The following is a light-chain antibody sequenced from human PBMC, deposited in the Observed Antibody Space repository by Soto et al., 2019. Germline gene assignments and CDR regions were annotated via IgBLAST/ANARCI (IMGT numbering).Light chain of an antibody. CDR1: SSDVGGYNY. CDR2: DVY. Sequence: QSVLTQPASVSGSPGQSITISCTGTSSDVGGYNYVSWYQQHPGKAPKLMIWDVYNRPSGVSHSFSGSKSGNTASLTIFGLQAKDEADYYCSSYTTRSSYVFGTGTKVTVL. V-gene: IGLV2-14*01. J-gene: IGLJ1*01. CDR3: SSYTTRSSYV.